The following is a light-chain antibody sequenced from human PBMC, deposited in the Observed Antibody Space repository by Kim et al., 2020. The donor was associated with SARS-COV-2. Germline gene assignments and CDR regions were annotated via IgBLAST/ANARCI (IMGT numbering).Light chain of an antibody. V-gene: IGLV10-54*01. CDR1: SNDVGNDG. Sequence: RQTATLTCTGTSNDVGNDGATWLQQHQGHPPKLRSSRNNNRPSGISERFSASRSGDTASLTITGLQPEDEADYYCSAWDSSLSAWVFGGGTQLTVL. J-gene: IGLJ3*02. CDR2: RNN. CDR3: SAWDSSLSAWV.